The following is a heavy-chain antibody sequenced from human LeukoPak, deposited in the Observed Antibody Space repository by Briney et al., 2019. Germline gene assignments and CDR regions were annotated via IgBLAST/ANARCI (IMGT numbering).Heavy chain of an antibody. Sequence: SETLSLTCAVYGGSFSGYYWSWIRQPPGKGLEWIGEINHSGSTNYNPSLKSRVTISVDTSKNQFSLKLGSVTAADTAVYYCARGRWEAYYYGSGSRFWFDPWGQGTLVTVSS. J-gene: IGHJ5*02. CDR3: ARGRWEAYYYGSGSRFWFDP. V-gene: IGHV4-34*01. D-gene: IGHD3-10*01. CDR2: INHSGST. CDR1: GGSFSGYY.